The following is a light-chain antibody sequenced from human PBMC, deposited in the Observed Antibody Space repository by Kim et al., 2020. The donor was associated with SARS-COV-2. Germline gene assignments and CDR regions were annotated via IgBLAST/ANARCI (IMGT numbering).Light chain of an antibody. V-gene: IGLV2-14*03. CDR2: DVS. CDR1: SSDIGSRNY. Sequence: QSALTQPASVSGSPGQSIIISCTGSSSDIGSRNYVSWYQQYPGKAPNLMMYDVSRRPSGVSNRFSGSKSGNTASLTISGLQAEDEADYYCSSFTSSISYVFGTGTKVTVL. J-gene: IGLJ1*01. CDR3: SSFTSSISYV.